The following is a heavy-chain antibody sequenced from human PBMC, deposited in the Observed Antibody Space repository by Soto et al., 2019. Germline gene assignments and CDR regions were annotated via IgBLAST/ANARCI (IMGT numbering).Heavy chain of an antibody. J-gene: IGHJ6*02. Sequence: QVQLQQWGAGLLKPSETLSLTCAVHGGSFSGYYWYWIRQPPGKGLEWIGEVNHGGTSNYNPSLKRRAIISVDRSKNQFALKLTSVTADLRSGDLFHGLDVWGQGTTVTVSS. CDR2: VNHGGTS. D-gene: IGHD3-10*01. V-gene: IGHV4-34*01. CDR3: HGLDV. CDR1: GGSFSGYY.